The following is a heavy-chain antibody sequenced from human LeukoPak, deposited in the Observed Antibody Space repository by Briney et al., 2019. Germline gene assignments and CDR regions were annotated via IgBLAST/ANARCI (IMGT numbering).Heavy chain of an antibody. J-gene: IGHJ4*02. D-gene: IGHD3-10*01. CDR3: ARADNYYGSGSHFN. Sequence: SETLSLTCAVYGGSFSGYYWSWIRQPPGKGLEWIGEINHSGSTNYNPSLKSRVTISVDTSKNQFSLKLSSVTAADTAVYYCARADNYYGSGSHFNWGQGTLVTVSS. CDR2: INHSGST. V-gene: IGHV4-34*01. CDR1: GGSFSGYY.